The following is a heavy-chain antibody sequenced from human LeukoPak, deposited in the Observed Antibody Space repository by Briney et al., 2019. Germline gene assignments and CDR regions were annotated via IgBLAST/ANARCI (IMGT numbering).Heavy chain of an antibody. J-gene: IGHJ4*02. D-gene: IGHD2-15*01. CDR2: TYYRSKWHN. CDR1: GDSVSSNSAA. Sequence: SQTLSLTCAISGDSVSSNSAAWNWLRQSPPRGLEWLGRTYYRSKWHNDYAVSVKSRITINPDISKNQFSLHLNSVSPEDTAVYYCARLVGGSPDSWGQGTLVTVSS. CDR3: ARLVGGSPDS. V-gene: IGHV6-1*01.